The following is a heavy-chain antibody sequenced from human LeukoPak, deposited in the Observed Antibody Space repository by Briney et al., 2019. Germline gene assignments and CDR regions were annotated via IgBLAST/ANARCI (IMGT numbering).Heavy chain of an antibody. D-gene: IGHD2-2*01. CDR2: VYPGDANT. Sequence: PGESLKISCQVSGYSFSSYYIGWVRQMPGKGLEWMGIVYPGDANTRYSPSFQGQVTTSVDKSISTAYLQWSSLKASDTAMYYRARPGYCTSTTCWDLDYWGQGTLVTVSP. J-gene: IGHJ4*02. CDR3: ARPGYCTSTTCWDLDY. CDR1: GYSFSSYY. V-gene: IGHV5-51*01.